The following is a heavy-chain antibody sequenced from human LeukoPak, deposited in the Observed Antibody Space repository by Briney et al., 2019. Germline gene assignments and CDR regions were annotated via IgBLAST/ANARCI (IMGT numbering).Heavy chain of an antibody. CDR3: ARVGVYGGLLGNWFDP. V-gene: IGHV4-30-2*01. Sequence: SQTLSLTCAVCGGSISSGVYSWSWIRQPPGKGLECIGYIYPSGSTYYNPSLKSRVTISIDRSKNQFSLKLNSVTAADTAVYYCARVGVYGGLLGNWFDPWGQGTLVTVSP. CDR1: GGSISSGVYS. CDR2: IYPSGST. D-gene: IGHD4-23*01. J-gene: IGHJ5*02.